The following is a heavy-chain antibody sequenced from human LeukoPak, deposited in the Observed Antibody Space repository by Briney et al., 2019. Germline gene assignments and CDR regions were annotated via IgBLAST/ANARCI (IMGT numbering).Heavy chain of an antibody. CDR1: GFTFDDYA. J-gene: IGHJ4*02. CDR2: ISWNSGSI. Sequence: GRSLRLSRAASGFTFDDYAMHCARQAPGRGLEWVSCISWNSGSIGYADSVKGRFTISRDNAKNSLYLQMNSLRAEDMALYYCVNYESPLNYWGQGTLVTVSS. V-gene: IGHV3-9*03. D-gene: IGHD1-7*01. CDR3: VNYESPLNY.